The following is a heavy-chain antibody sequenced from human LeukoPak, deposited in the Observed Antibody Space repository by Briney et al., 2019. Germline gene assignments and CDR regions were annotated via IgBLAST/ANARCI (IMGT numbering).Heavy chain of an antibody. J-gene: IGHJ3*02. CDR2: IDYSGGST. Sequence: GGSLRLSCTASGFTLSSYEMSWIRQAPGKGLEWVSSIDYSGGSTHYADSVMGRFTISRDNSKNTLYLQLNSLSADDTAVYYCARGLGASDAFDIWGQGTMVTVSS. D-gene: IGHD1-26*01. CDR1: GFTLSSYE. CDR3: ARGLGASDAFDI. V-gene: IGHV3-23*01.